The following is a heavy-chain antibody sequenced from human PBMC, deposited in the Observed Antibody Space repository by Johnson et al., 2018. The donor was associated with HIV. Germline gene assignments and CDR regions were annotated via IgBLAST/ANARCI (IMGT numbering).Heavy chain of an antibody. J-gene: IGHJ3*02. Sequence: VQLVESGGGVVRPGGSLRLSCVASGFTFSSYAMSWVRQAPGKGLEWVSTIVGSGGSTFYADSVKGRFTISRDNAKNSLYLQMNSLRAEDTAVYYCTTDLGLEWSEANDAFDIWGQGTMVTVSS. CDR2: IVGSGGST. CDR3: TTDLGLEWSEANDAFDI. D-gene: IGHD3-3*01. CDR1: GFTFSSYA. V-gene: IGHV3-23*04.